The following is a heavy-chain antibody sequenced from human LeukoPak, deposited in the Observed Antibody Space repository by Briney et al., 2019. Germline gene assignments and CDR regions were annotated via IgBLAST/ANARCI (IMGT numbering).Heavy chain of an antibody. D-gene: IGHD4-23*01. Sequence: QSGGSLRLYCAASGFTFTSYGMHWVRQAPGKGLEGVAFIRYDGSNKYYADSVKGRFTISRDNSKNTLYLQMDSLRAEDTAVYYCARFYVNYGGKHSGFPYWGQGTLVTVSS. CDR2: IRYDGSNK. CDR1: GFTFTSYG. V-gene: IGHV3-30*02. CDR3: ARFYVNYGGKHSGFPY. J-gene: IGHJ4*02.